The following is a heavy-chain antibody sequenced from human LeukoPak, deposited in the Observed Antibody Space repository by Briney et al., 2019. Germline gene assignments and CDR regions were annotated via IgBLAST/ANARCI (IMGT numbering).Heavy chain of an antibody. D-gene: IGHD3-10*01. CDR2: INPKRGGT. J-gene: IGHJ4*02. CDR1: GYTFTHYD. Sequence: GASVKGSCKASGYTFTHYDIHGVGQAPGEGGEGRGRINPKRGGTQYAQKFEERVTMTREGLIKKEYMEMSRRRPDDTALYYCARNDNNSFGSGSYPPDYWGQGTLVILPS. CDR3: ARNDNNSFGSGSYPPDY. V-gene: IGHV1-2*06.